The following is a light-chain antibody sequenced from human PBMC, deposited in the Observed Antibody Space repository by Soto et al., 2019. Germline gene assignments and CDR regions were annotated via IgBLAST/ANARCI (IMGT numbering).Light chain of an antibody. CDR2: DTS. Sequence: EIVLTQSPGTLSLSPGERATLSCRASQTFRNSYVAWYQQKPGQAPRLLIYDTSSRATGIPDRFSGSGSGTDFTLTISRLEPEDCAVYYCQPSACSLWTFGQGTKVEI. V-gene: IGKV3-20*01. CDR3: QPSACSLWT. J-gene: IGKJ1*01. CDR1: QTFRNSY.